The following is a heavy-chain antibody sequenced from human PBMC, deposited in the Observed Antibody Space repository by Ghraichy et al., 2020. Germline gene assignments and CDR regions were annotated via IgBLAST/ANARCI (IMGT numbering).Heavy chain of an antibody. CDR3: AKGTKFDILSGHFGLDA. D-gene: IGHD3-9*01. CDR1: GFKFRNFD. J-gene: IGHJ6*04. CDR2: AGPAGDT. Sequence: GESLNISCVASGFKFRNFDMYWVRQLPGKGLEWVSVAGPAGDTYYLSSVRGRFVVSRDDARDSLYLEMEGLRSGDTVVYYCAKGTKFDILSGHFGLDAWGKGTTVTVSS. V-gene: IGHV3-13*01.